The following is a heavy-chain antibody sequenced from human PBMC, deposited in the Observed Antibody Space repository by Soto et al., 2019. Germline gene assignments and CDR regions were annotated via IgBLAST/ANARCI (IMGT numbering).Heavy chain of an antibody. Sequence: PGGSLRLSCAASGFTFSSYAMSWVRQAPGKGLEWVSAISGSGGSTYYADSVKGRFTISRDNSKNTLYLQMNSLRAEDTAVYYCAKVEFQYYYDSSGYYSPPGYFDYWGQGTLVTVSS. CDR2: ISGSGGST. CDR1: GFTFSSYA. J-gene: IGHJ4*02. D-gene: IGHD3-22*01. V-gene: IGHV3-23*01. CDR3: AKVEFQYYYDSSGYYSPPGYFDY.